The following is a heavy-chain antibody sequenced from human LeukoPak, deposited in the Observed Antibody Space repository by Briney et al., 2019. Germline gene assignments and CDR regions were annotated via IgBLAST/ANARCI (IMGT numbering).Heavy chain of an antibody. V-gene: IGHV4-61*02. CDR1: GGSISSGSYY. J-gene: IGHJ4*02. CDR3: ARHPPTRGFGELFFDY. CDR2: IYTSGST. Sequence: SETLSLTCTVSGGSISSGSYYWSWIRQPAGKGLEWIGRIYTSGSTNYNPSLKSRVTISVDTSKNQFSLKLSSVTAADTAVYYCARHPPTRGFGELFFDYWGQGTLVTVSS. D-gene: IGHD3-10*01.